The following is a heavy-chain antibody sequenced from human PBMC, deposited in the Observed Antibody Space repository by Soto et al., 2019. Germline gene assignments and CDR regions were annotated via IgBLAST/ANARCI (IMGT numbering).Heavy chain of an antibody. V-gene: IGHV3-21*01. CDR2: ISGSSSYI. J-gene: IGHJ6*02. Sequence: PGGSLRLSCAASGFTFSSYSMNWVRQAPGKGLEWVSSISGSSSYIYYADSVKGRFTISRDNAKNSLYLQMNSLRDEDTAVYYCARDGYCVSTTCYFLPDVWGQGTTVTVSS. CDR3: ARDGYCVSTTCYFLPDV. D-gene: IGHD2-2*03. CDR1: GFTFSSYS.